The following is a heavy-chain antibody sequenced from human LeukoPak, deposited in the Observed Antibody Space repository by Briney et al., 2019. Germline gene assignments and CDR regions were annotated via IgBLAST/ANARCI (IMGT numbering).Heavy chain of an antibody. CDR3: ARRIAAAPMSWFDP. V-gene: IGHV4-61*02. CDR2: IYTSGST. J-gene: IGHJ5*02. D-gene: IGHD6-13*01. Sequence: SQTLSLTCTVSGGSISSGSYYWSWIQQPAGKGLEWIGRIYTSGSTNYNPSLKSRVTISVDTSKNQFSLKLSSVTAADTAVYYCARRIAAAPMSWFDPWGQGTLVTVSS. CDR1: GGSISSGSYY.